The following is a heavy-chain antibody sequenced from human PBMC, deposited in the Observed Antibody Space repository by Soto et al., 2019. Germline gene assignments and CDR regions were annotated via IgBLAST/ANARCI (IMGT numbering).Heavy chain of an antibody. CDR1: GGSFSGYY. Sequence: QVQLQQWGAGLLKPSETLSLTCAVYGGSFSGYYWSWIRQPPGKGLEWIGEINHSGSTNYNPSLXSXVXXSADTSKNQFSPKLSSVTAADTAVYYCARRSAAGPWGQGTLVTVSS. CDR3: ARRSAAGP. V-gene: IGHV4-34*01. J-gene: IGHJ5*02. D-gene: IGHD6-25*01. CDR2: INHSGST.